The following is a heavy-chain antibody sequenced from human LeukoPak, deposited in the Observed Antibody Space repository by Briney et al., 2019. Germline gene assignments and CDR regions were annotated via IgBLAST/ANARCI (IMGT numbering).Heavy chain of an antibody. CDR1: GGTFSSYA. Sequence: SVKVSCKASGGTFSSYAISWVRQAPGQGLEWMGGIIPIFGTANYAQKFQGRVTITADESTSTAYMELSSLRSEDTAAYYRARGDPYYYGSGRVSPYDYWGQGTLVTVSS. CDR2: IIPIFGTA. V-gene: IGHV1-69*13. J-gene: IGHJ4*02. D-gene: IGHD3-10*01. CDR3: ARGDPYYYGSGRVSPYDY.